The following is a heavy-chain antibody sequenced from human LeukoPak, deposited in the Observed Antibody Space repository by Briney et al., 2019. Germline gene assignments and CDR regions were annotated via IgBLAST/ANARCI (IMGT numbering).Heavy chain of an antibody. CDR2: ISWNSGTI. Sequence: GGSLRLSCAGSGFIFNNYAMHWVRQPPGKGLEWASGISWNSGTIDYADSVRGRFTISRDNAKNSLYLQMDSLRVEDTAFYYCAKDNRRHYTSGPNPDSLHWGQGALVTVSS. CDR1: GFIFNNYA. CDR3: AKDNRRHYTSGPNPDSLH. V-gene: IGHV3-9*01. D-gene: IGHD6-19*01. J-gene: IGHJ4*02.